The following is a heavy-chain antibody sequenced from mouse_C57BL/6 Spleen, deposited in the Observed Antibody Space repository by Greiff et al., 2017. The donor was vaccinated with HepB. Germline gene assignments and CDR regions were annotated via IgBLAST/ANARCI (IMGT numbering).Heavy chain of an antibody. J-gene: IGHJ2*01. CDR1: GYSITSGYY. V-gene: IGHV3-6*01. CDR3: ASLEPYYFDY. CDR2: ISYDGSN. Sequence: ESGPGLVKPSQSLSLTCSVTGYSITSGYYWNWIRQFPGNKLEWMGYISYDGSNNYNPSLKNRISITRDTSKNQFFLKLNSVTTEDTATYYCASLEPYYFDYWGQGTTLTVSS.